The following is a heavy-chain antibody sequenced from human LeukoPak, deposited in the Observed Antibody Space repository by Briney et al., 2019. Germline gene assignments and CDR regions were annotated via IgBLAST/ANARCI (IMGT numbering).Heavy chain of an antibody. J-gene: IGHJ3*02. CDR2: INQDGNDK. CDR1: GFTFSSFW. Sequence: PGGSLRLSCAASGFTFSSFWMSWVRQAPGKGLEWVANINQDGNDKYYVDPVKGRFTISRDNAKNSLYLQMNSLRAEDTAVYYCAREGRPNAFDIWGQGTMVTVPS. CDR3: AREGRPNAFDI. V-gene: IGHV3-7*01.